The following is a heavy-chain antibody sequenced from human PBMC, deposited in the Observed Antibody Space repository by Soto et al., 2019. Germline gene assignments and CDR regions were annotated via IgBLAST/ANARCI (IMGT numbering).Heavy chain of an antibody. D-gene: IGHD3-3*01. CDR2: VSSSSSTI. J-gene: IGHJ5*02. CDR1: GFPFSSNS. V-gene: IGHV3-48*02. CDR3: ARVIWSGHLTSDL. Sequence: EVQVVESGGGLVQPGESLRLSCAASGFPFSSNSMNWFRQAPGKGLEWISYVSSSSSTIYADSVKGRFTISRDNANNPLYLQMNSLRDEDTAVYYCARVIWSGHLTSDLWGQGTLVTVSS.